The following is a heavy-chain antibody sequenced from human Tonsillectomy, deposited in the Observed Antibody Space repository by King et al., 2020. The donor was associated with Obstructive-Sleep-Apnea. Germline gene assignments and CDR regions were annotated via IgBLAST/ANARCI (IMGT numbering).Heavy chain of an antibody. CDR3: ARVDQIAVAGKALDY. CDR2: IYYSGST. V-gene: IGHV4-31*03. J-gene: IGHJ4*02. D-gene: IGHD6-19*01. CDR1: GGSISSGGYY. Sequence: QVQLQESGPGLVKPSQTLSLTCTVSGGSISSGGYYWSWIRQHPGKGLEWIGYIYYSGSTYYNPYLKSRVTISVDTSKNQFSLKLSSVTAADTAVYYCARVDQIAVAGKALDYWGQGTLVTVSS.